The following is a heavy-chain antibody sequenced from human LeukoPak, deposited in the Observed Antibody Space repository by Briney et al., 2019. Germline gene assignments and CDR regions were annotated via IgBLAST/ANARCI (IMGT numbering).Heavy chain of an antibody. CDR1: GYTFTSYY. CDR3: ARRSSGYDLDY. D-gene: IGHD5-12*01. CDR2: INPSGGST. V-gene: IGHV1-46*01. Sequence: ASVKVSCKASGYTFTSYYMYWVRQAPGQGLEWMGIINPSGGSTSYAQKFQGRVTMTRDTSTSTVYMELSSLRSEDTAVYYCARRSSGYDLDYWGQGTLVTVSS. J-gene: IGHJ4*02.